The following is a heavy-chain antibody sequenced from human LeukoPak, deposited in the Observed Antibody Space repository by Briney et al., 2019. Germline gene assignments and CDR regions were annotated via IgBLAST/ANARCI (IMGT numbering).Heavy chain of an antibody. V-gene: IGHV4-59*01. D-gene: IGHD4-17*01. CDR2: IYYSGST. Sequence: SETLSLTCTVSGGSISSYYWSWIRQPPGKGLEWIGYIYYSGSTNYNPSLKSRVTISVDTSKNQFSLKLSSVTAADTAVYYCASGLYGDFVYWYFDLWGRGTLVTVSS. CDR3: ASGLYGDFVYWYFDL. CDR1: GGSISSYY. J-gene: IGHJ2*01.